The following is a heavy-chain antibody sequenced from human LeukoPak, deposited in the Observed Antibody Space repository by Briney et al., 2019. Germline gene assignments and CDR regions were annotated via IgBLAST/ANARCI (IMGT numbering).Heavy chain of an antibody. CDR1: GGTFSSYA. D-gene: IGHD2-15*01. J-gene: IGHJ4*02. CDR3: ARGSGYCSGGSCYSPPFDY. Sequence: SVKVSCKASGGTFSSYAISWVRQAPGQGLEWMGGIIPIFGTANYAQKFQGRVTITTDESTSTAYMELSSLRSEDTAVYYCARGSGYCSGGSCYSPPFDYWGPGTLVTVSS. V-gene: IGHV1-69*05. CDR2: IIPIFGTA.